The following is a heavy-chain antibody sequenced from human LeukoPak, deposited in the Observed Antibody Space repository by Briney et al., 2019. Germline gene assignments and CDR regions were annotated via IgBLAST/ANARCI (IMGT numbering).Heavy chain of an antibody. V-gene: IGHV3-23*01. J-gene: IGHJ4*02. CDR3: VKDDGWVQYAN. Sequence: HPGGSLRLSCAASGFGFSNYGMNWVRQAPGKGLEWVSGITGNGGTTYYADSVQGRFTISRDNSRNTVYLQMNSLSAEDAAVYYCVKDDGWVQYANWGQGTLVTVSS. D-gene: IGHD5-24*01. CDR2: ITGNGGTT. CDR1: GFGFSNYG.